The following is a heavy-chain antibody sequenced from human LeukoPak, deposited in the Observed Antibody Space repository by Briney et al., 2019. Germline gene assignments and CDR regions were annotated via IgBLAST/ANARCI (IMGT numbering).Heavy chain of an antibody. D-gene: IGHD2-15*01. V-gene: IGHV3-48*03. CDR1: GFTFSSYE. CDR3: ARDRIPYCSGGSCSYFDY. CDR2: ISSSGSTI. J-gene: IGHJ4*02. Sequence: PGGSLRLSCAASGFTFSSYEMNWVRQAPGKGLEWVSYISSSGSTIYYADSVKGRFTISRDNAKNSLYLQMNSPRAEDTAVYYCARDRIPYCSGGSCSYFDYWGQGTLVTVSS.